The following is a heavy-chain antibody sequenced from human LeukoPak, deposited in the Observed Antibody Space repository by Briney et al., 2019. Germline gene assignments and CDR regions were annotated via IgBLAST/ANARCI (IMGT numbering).Heavy chain of an antibody. CDR1: GFTFDDYA. J-gene: IGHJ6*02. V-gene: IGHV3-9*01. D-gene: IGHD6-13*01. CDR3: AKACIAAAQGYGMDV. Sequence: GKSLRLSCAASGFTFDDYAMHWVRQAPGKGLEWVSGISWNSGSIGYADSVKGRFTISRDNAKNSLYLQMNSLRAEDTALYYCAKACIAAAQGYGMDVWGQGTTVTVSS. CDR2: ISWNSGSI.